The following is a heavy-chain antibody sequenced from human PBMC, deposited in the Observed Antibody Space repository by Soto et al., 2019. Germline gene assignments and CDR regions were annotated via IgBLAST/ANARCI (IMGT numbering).Heavy chain of an antibody. CDR3: ARAGYCTNGVCPYYYYGLDV. J-gene: IGHJ6*02. D-gene: IGHD2-8*01. CDR2: ISAYHGNT. V-gene: IGHV1-18*01. Sequence: ASVKVSCKASGYTFTSYSLSWVRQSPGQGLEWMGWISAYHGNTNYAQLLQGRVTMTTDTSTSTAYMELRSLRSDDTAVYYCARAGYCTNGVCPYYYYGLDVWGQGTTVTVSS. CDR1: GYTFTSYS.